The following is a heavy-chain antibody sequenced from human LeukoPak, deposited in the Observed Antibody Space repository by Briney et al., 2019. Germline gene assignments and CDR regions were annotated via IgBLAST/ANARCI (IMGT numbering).Heavy chain of an antibody. Sequence: GGSLEIFLQGSGFQLTSYWNGLVPPSPRKGPGWIGIINPCDSDPRYSPSFQGQVTISADQSISTAYLQWSSLKASDTAMYYCARQPDCTRTSCYVYYYGMDVWGQGTTVTVSS. D-gene: IGHD2-2*01. CDR3: ARQPDCTRTSCYVYYYGMDV. J-gene: IGHJ6*02. CDR1: GFQLTSYW. CDR2: INPCDSDP. V-gene: IGHV5-51*01.